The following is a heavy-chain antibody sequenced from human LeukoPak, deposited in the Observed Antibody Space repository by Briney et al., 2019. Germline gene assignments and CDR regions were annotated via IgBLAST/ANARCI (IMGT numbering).Heavy chain of an antibody. CDR2: ISYDGSNK. V-gene: IGHV3-30*14. Sequence: GRSLRLSCAASGFTFSSYAMHGVRQAPGKGLEWVAVISYDGSNKYYADSVKGRFTISRDDSKNTLYLQMNSLRAEDTAVYYCAREVSGTAMVFDYWGQGTLVTVSS. CDR1: GFTFSSYA. J-gene: IGHJ4*02. CDR3: AREVSGTAMVFDY. D-gene: IGHD5-18*01.